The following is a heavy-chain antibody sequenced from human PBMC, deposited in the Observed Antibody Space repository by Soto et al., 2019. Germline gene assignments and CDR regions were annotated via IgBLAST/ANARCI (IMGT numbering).Heavy chain of an antibody. D-gene: IGHD3-22*01. CDR1: GGTFSSYA. CDR3: ARPKRLDSSGYYPLYDAFDI. V-gene: IGHV1-69*13. CDR2: IIPIFGTA. J-gene: IGHJ3*02. Sequence: SVKVSCKASGGTFSSYAISWVRQAPGQGLEWMGGIIPIFGTANYAQKFQGRVTITADESTSTAYMELSSLRSEDTAVYYCARPKRLDSSGYYPLYDAFDIWGQGTMVTVSS.